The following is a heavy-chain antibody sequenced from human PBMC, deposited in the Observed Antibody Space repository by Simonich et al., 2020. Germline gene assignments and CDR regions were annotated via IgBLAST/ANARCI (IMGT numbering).Heavy chain of an antibody. CDR1: GGSFSGYY. Sequence: QVQLQQWGAGLLKPSENLSLTCAVYGGSFSGYYWSWVRQPPGKGLGWIGDINHSRSTNYNPSLKRPVTISVDTSKNQFSLKLSSVTAADTAVYYCARGLRVAAAGTAFQHWGQGTLVTVSS. J-gene: IGHJ1*01. V-gene: IGHV4-34*01. CDR2: INHSRST. CDR3: ARGLRVAAAGTAFQH. D-gene: IGHD6-13*01.